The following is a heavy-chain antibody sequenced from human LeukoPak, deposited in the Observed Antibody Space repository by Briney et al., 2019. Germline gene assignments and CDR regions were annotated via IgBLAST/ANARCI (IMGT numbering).Heavy chain of an antibody. CDR2: ISRSSSYI. D-gene: IGHD1-26*01. Sequence: GGSLRLSCAASRFTFSSYSMNWVRQAPGKGLEWVSSISRSSSYIYYADSVKGRFTISRDNAKNSLDLQMNSLRAEDTAVYFCARVSRGKWELLGAHDYWGQGTLVTVSS. CDR1: RFTFSSYS. CDR3: ARVSRGKWELLGAHDY. V-gene: IGHV3-21*01. J-gene: IGHJ4*02.